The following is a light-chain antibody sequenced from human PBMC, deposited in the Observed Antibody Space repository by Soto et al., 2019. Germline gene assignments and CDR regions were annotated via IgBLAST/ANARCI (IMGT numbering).Light chain of an antibody. Sequence: QSALTQPASVSGSPGQSITISCTGTSSDVGGYNYVSWYQQHPGKAPQLTIYDVSNRPSGVSNRFSASKSGNTASLTISGLQAEDEADYYCSSYTSSSTVLFGGGTQLTVL. J-gene: IGLJ2*01. CDR1: SSDVGGYNY. CDR2: DVS. CDR3: SSYTSSSTVL. V-gene: IGLV2-14*01.